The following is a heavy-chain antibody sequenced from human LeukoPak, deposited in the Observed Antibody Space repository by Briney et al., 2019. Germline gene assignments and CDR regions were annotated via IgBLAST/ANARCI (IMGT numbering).Heavy chain of an antibody. V-gene: IGHV1-69*04. Sequence: ASVKVSCKASGGTFSSYAISWVRQAPGQGLEWMGRIIPILGIANYAQKFQGRVTITADKSTSTAYMELSSLRSEDTAVYYCARPPQYYYDSSGYLNYWGQGTLVTVSS. CDR2: IIPILGIA. CDR3: ARPPQYYYDSSGYLNY. CDR1: GGTFSSYA. D-gene: IGHD3-22*01. J-gene: IGHJ4*02.